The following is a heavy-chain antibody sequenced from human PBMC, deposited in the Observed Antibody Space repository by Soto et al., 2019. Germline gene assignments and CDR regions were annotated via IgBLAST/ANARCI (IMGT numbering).Heavy chain of an antibody. Sequence: SETLSLTCAVSGYSINSDYYWGWIRQPPGKGLEWIGSVDHSGRTYYSPSLRSRLTIFIDTSKNQFSLRLTSVTAADTAMYFCAKKGYYPSGKINLFDSWGPGTPVPVSS. CDR3: AKKGYYPSGKINLFDS. CDR1: GYSINSDYY. CDR2: VDHSGRT. D-gene: IGHD3-10*01. J-gene: IGHJ4*02. V-gene: IGHV4-38-2*01.